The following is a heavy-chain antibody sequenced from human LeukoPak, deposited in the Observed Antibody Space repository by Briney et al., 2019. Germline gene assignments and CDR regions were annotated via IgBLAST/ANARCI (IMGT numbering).Heavy chain of an antibody. J-gene: IGHJ4*02. CDR3: ARDYGSGSSIDY. CDR2: IYYSGST. CDR1: GGSISSYY. Sequence: SETLSLTCTVSGGSISSYYWSWIRQPPGKGLEWIGYIYYSGSTNYNPSLKSRVTISVDTSKNQFSLKLSSVTAADTAVYYCARDYGSGSSIDYWGQGTLVTVSS. V-gene: IGHV4-59*12. D-gene: IGHD3-10*01.